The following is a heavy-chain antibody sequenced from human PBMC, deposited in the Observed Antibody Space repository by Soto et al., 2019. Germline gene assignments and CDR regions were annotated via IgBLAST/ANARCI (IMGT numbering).Heavy chain of an antibody. CDR1: GFTFSSYS. D-gene: IGHD3-10*01. V-gene: IGHV3-21*01. J-gene: IGHJ4*02. Sequence: GGSLRLSCAASGFTFSSYSMNWVRQAPGKGLEWVSSISSSSSYIYYADSVKGRFTISRDNAKNSLYLQMNSLRAEDTAVYYCASLEGSGSYSPGPADFDYWGQGTLDTVSS. CDR3: ASLEGSGSYSPGPADFDY. CDR2: ISSSSSYI.